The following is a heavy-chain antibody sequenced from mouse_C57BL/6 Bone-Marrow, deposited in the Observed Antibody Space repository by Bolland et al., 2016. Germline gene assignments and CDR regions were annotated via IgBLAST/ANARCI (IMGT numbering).Heavy chain of an antibody. V-gene: IGHV2-6-1*01. CDR2: SDGST. Sequence: SDGSTTYNSALKSRLSISKDNSKSQVFLKMNSLQTDDTAMYYCARRTVYYAMDYWGHGTS. D-gene: IGHD1-1*01. J-gene: IGHJ4*01. CDR3: ARRTVYYAMDY.